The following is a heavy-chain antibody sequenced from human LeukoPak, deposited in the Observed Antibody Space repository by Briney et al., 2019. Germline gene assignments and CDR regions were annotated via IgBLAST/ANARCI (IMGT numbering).Heavy chain of an antibody. J-gene: IGHJ4*02. CDR2: ISSSSSYI. Sequence: GGSLRLSCAASGFTFSSYSMNWVRQAPGKGLEWVSSISSSSSYIYYADSVKGRFTISRDNAKNSLYLQMNSLRAEDTAVYYCARAQDSGYANFDYWGQGTLVTVSS. D-gene: IGHD5-12*01. CDR1: GFTFSSYS. V-gene: IGHV3-21*01. CDR3: ARAQDSGYANFDY.